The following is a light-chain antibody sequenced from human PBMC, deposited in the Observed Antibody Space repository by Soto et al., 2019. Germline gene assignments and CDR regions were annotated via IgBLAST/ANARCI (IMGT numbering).Light chain of an antibody. CDR2: DVS. Sequence: QSALTQPASLSGSPGQSITISCTGTSTDIGSYNYVSWYQQHPGKAPKLMIFDVSYRPSGISDRFSGSKSGNTASLTISGLQPEDEADYYCSSYGASSTLLGGGTQLTVL. J-gene: IGLJ2*01. CDR3: SSYGASSTL. CDR1: STDIGSYNY. V-gene: IGLV2-14*03.